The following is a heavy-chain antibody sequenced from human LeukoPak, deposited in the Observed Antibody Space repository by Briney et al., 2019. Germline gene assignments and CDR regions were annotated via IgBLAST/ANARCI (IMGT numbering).Heavy chain of an antibody. CDR2: MNPNSGNT. J-gene: IGHJ6*03. CDR3: ARVYGGLYYYYMDV. D-gene: IGHD3-16*01. CDR1: GYTFTSYD. Sequence: GASVKVSCKASGYTFTSYDINWVRQATGQGLEWMGWMNPNSGNTGYAQKFQGRVTITRNTSVSTAYMELSSLRSEDTAVYYCARVYGGLYYYYMDVWGKGTTVTVSS. V-gene: IGHV1-8*03.